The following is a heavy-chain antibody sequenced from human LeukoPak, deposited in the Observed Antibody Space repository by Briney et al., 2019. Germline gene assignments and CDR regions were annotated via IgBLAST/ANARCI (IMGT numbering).Heavy chain of an antibody. V-gene: IGHV3-15*01. Sequence: GGPLRLSCAASGFTFSNAWISWVRQPPGKGREWVGRIKSKTDGGTTDYAAPVKGRFTISRDDSKNTLYLQMNSLKTEDTAVYYCTTELLVGATTDYWGQGTLVTVSS. J-gene: IGHJ4*02. CDR1: GFTFSNAW. CDR2: IKSKTDGGTT. CDR3: TTELLVGATTDY. D-gene: IGHD1-26*01.